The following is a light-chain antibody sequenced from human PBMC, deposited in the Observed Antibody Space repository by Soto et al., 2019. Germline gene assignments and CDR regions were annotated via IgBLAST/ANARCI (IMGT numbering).Light chain of an antibody. J-gene: IGKJ5*01. CDR3: QQRSNWLIT. V-gene: IGKV3D-20*02. CDR1: QSVSSSY. Sequence: EIVLTQSPGTLSLSPGERATLSGMASQSVSSSYLAWYQQKPGQAPRLLIYDASNRATGIPARFSGSGSGTDFTLTISSLEPEDFAVYYCQQRSNWLITFGQGTRLEI. CDR2: DAS.